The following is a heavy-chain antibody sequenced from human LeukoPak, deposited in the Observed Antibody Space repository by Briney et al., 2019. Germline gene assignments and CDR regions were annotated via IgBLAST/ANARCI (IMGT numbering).Heavy chain of an antibody. V-gene: IGHV4-61*01. CDR1: GGSVSSGSYY. CDR3: AREGSVTGTDH. Sequence: SETLSLTCTVSGGSVSSGSYYWSWIRQPPGKGLEWIGYIYYSGTTNYSPSLKSRVTISVDTSKNQFSLKLSSVTAADTAVYYCAREGSVTGTDHWGQGTLVTVSS. D-gene: IGHD6-19*01. J-gene: IGHJ4*02. CDR2: IYYSGTT.